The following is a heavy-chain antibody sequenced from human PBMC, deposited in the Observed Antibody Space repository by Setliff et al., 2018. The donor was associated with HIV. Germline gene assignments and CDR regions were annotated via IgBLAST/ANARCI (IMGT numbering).Heavy chain of an antibody. J-gene: IGHJ4*02. CDR2: IIPIFGTA. CDR1: GDTLSSYA. V-gene: IGHV1-69*13. D-gene: IGHD7-27*01. CDR3: ARGLASGSANSG. Sequence: SVTVSCKTSGDTLSSYAITWVRQAPGQGLEWMGRIIPIFGTADYAQKFQGRVTLTADESTSIAYMELNSLRSEDTAVYYCARGLASGSANSGWGQGTLVTVSS.